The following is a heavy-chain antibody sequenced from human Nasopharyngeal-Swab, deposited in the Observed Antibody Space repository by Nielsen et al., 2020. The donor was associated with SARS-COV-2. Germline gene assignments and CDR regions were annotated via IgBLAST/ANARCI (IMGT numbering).Heavy chain of an antibody. J-gene: IGHJ4*02. Sequence: GESLKISCAASGFTFSSYAMSWVRQAPGKGLEWVSAISGSGGSTYYADSVKGRFTTSRDNSKNTLYLQMNSLRAEDTAVYYCAKDLGIAARPDGIDYWGQGTLVTVSS. V-gene: IGHV3-23*01. CDR3: AKDLGIAARPDGIDY. D-gene: IGHD6-6*01. CDR2: ISGSGGST. CDR1: GFTFSSYA.